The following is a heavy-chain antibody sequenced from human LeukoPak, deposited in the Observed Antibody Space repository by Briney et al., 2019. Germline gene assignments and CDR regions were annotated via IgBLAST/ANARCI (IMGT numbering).Heavy chain of an antibody. CDR3: ARETWPRITIFGVVGDVHGMDV. J-gene: IGHJ6*02. D-gene: IGHD3-3*01. CDR2: ITSVSSYK. Sequence: PGGSLRLSCKASGFTFSNYAMNWVRQAPGKGLEWVSSITSVSSYKYYADSVKGRFTISRDNAKNSLFLQMNSLRAEDTAIYYCARETWPRITIFGVVGDVHGMDVWGQGTTVTVSS. CDR1: GFTFSNYA. V-gene: IGHV3-21*01.